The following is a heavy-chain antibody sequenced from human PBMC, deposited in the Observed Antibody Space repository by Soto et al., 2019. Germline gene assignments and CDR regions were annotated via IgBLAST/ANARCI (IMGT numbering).Heavy chain of an antibody. CDR1: GGSISSSSYY. CDR3: ANVVGRLSWRNYYYGMDV. V-gene: IGHV4-39*01. D-gene: IGHD1-26*01. CDR2: IYYSGST. Sequence: SETLSLTCTVSGGSISSSSYYWGWIRQPPGKGLEWIGSIYYSGSTYYNPSLKSRVTISVDTSKNQFSLKLSSVTAADTAVYYCANVVGRLSWRNYYYGMDVWGQGTTVTVSS. J-gene: IGHJ6*02.